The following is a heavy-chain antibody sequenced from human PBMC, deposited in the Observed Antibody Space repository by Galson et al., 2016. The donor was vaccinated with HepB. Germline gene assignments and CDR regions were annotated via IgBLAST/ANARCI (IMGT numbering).Heavy chain of an antibody. CDR2: IYYDGST. V-gene: IGHV4-39*01. D-gene: IGHD5-12*01. CDR3: ARRGYTVAFDY. CDR1: GGSISSSSYY. J-gene: IGHJ4*02. Sequence: SETLSLTCTVSGGSISSSSYYWGWIRQPPGKGLEWIGNIYYDGSTYYNPSLKSRVTISVDTSKNQFSLELSSVTAADTAVYYCARRGYTVAFDYWGQGTLVTVSS.